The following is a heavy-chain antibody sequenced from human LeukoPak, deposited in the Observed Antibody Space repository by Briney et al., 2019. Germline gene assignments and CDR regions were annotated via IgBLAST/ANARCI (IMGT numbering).Heavy chain of an antibody. CDR3: ARGGKWELLSFDY. Sequence: ASVKVSCKASGYTFTSYYMHWVRQAPGQGLEWMGIINPSGGSTSYAQKFQGRVTMTTDTSTSTAYMELRSLRSDDTAVYYCARGGKWELLSFDYWGQGTLVTVSS. CDR2: INPSGGST. D-gene: IGHD1-26*01. J-gene: IGHJ4*02. CDR1: GYTFTSYY. V-gene: IGHV1-46*01.